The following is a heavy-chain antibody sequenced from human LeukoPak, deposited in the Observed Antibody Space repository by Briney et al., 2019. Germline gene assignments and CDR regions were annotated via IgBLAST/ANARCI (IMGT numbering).Heavy chain of an antibody. V-gene: IGHV4-59*01. CDR2: IHYGGGS. J-gene: IGHJ5*01. CDR1: GGSISTYY. CDR3: ARSTSSLNCFDS. Sequence: SETLSLTCTVSGGSISTYYWSWIRQPPGKGLEWIGFIHYGGGSDYNPSLKSRVTFSLDTSKNQVSLKLTSVTAADTAVFYCARSTSSLNCFDSWGQGTLVTVSP.